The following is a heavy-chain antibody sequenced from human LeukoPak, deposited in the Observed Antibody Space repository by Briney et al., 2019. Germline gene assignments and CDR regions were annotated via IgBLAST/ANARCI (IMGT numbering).Heavy chain of an antibody. CDR3: AKLVRGPYPHFDC. J-gene: IGHJ4*02. D-gene: IGHD5-12*01. CDR1: GLPYRSFG. CDR2: VSGSGDTT. V-gene: IGHV3-23*01. Sequence: GGPLRLSCAASGLPYRSFGMMWVRQARGKGLEWVSNVSGSGDTTLYADTVKGRFTISRDNSNNELYLQMNSLRAEDTAVYYCAKLVRGPYPHFDCWGQGTLVTVSS.